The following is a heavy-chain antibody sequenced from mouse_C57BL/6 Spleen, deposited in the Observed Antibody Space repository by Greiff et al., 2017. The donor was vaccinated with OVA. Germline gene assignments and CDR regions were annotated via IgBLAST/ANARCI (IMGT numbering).Heavy chain of an antibody. CDR3: ARSGTVVATPGYFDV. D-gene: IGHD1-1*01. Sequence: QVQLKQSGAELARPGASVKLSCKASGYTFTSYGISWVKQRTGQGLEWIGEIYPRSGNTYYNEKFKGKATLTADKSSSTAYMELRSLTSEDSAVYFCARSGTVVATPGYFDVWGTGTTVTVSS. CDR1: GYTFTSYG. V-gene: IGHV1-81*01. CDR2: IYPRSGNT. J-gene: IGHJ1*03.